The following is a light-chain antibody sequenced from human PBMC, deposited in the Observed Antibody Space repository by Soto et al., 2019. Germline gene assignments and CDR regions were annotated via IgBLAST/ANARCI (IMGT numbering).Light chain of an antibody. CDR1: SSDVGVYNY. J-gene: IGLJ2*01. CDR2: EVT. V-gene: IGLV2-14*01. Sequence: QSALTQPASVSGSPGQSITISCTGSSSDVGVYNYVSWYQQHPGKAPKLMIYEVTNRPSGVSDRFSGSKSGNTASLTISGLQAEDGADYYCSSYTSISTVVFGGGTKVTVL. CDR3: SSYTSISTVV.